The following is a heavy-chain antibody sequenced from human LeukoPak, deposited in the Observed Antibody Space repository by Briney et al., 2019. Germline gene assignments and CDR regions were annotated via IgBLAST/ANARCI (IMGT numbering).Heavy chain of an antibody. J-gene: IGHJ4*02. CDR1: GGSFSGYY. CDR3: ARGKRNYYDSSGYPPKYYFDY. V-gene: IGHV4-34*01. Sequence: PSETLSLTCAVYGGSFSGYYWSWIRQPPGKGLEWIGEINHSGSTNYNPSLKSRVTISVDTSKNQFSLKLSSVTAADTAVYYCARGKRNYYDSSGYPPKYYFDYWGQGTLVTVSS. CDR2: INHSGST. D-gene: IGHD3-22*01.